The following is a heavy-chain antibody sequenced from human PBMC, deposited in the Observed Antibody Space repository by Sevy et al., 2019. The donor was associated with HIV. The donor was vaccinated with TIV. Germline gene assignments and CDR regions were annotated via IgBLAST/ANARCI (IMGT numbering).Heavy chain of an antibody. D-gene: IGHD6-19*01. V-gene: IGHV3-30-3*01. J-gene: IGHJ3*02. CDR3: AREMIAVAGRDAFDI. CDR2: ISYDGSNK. Sequence: GGSLRLSCAASGFTFSSYAMHWVRQAPGKVLEWVAVISYDGSNKYYADSVKGRFTISRDNSKNTLYLQMNSLRAEDTAVYYCAREMIAVAGRDAFDIWGQGTMVTVSS. CDR1: GFTFSSYA.